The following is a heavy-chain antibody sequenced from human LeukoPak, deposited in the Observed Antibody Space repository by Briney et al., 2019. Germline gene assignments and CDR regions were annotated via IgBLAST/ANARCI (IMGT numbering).Heavy chain of an antibody. Sequence: GRSLRLSCAASGFTFSTYTIHWVRQAPGKGLEWVSSISSSSSFIYYADSLKGRFTISRDNAKNSLYLHMNSLRAEDTAVYYCARAGGSGSQYSPDYWGQGTLVTVSS. CDR3: ARAGGSGSQYSPDY. D-gene: IGHD3-10*01. J-gene: IGHJ4*02. CDR1: GFTFSTYT. CDR2: ISSSSSFI. V-gene: IGHV3-21*01.